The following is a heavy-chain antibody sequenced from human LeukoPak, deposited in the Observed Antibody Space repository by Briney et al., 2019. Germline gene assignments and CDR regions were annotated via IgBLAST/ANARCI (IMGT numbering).Heavy chain of an antibody. CDR3: ARVGGYCSSVSNCYGDY. D-gene: IGHD2-2*03. Sequence: GGSLRLSCAASGFTFSIYSMNWVRQAPGKGLEWVSCISSGSTNIYYADSVRGRFTISRDNAKNSLYLQTNSLRVEDTAVYYCARVGGYCSSVSNCYGDYWGQGTLVTVSS. V-gene: IGHV3-21*01. CDR1: GFTFSIYS. J-gene: IGHJ4*02. CDR2: ISSGSTNI.